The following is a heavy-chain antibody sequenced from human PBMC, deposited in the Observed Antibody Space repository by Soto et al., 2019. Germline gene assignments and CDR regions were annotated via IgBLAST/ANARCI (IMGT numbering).Heavy chain of an antibody. CDR3: ARNYYGSGRYYIDY. D-gene: IGHD3-10*01. CDR1: GGTFSTYA. J-gene: IGHJ4*02. Sequence: QVQLVQSGAEVKKPGSSVKVSCKASGGTFSTYAISWVRQAPGQGLEWMGGIIPIFGTADYAQKFQGIVTITADESTSTAYMEQSSPRSENTAVYYCARNYYGSGRYYIDYWGQGTLVTVSS. CDR2: IIPIFGTA. V-gene: IGHV1-69*12.